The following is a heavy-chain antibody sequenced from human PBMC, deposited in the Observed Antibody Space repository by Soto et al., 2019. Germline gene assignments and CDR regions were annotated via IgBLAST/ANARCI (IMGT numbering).Heavy chain of an antibody. J-gene: IGHJ6*02. CDR3: ARGGDYYYGMDV. CDR2: IWYDGSNK. CDR1: GFTFSSYG. Sequence: QVQLVESGGGVVQPGRSLRLSCAASGFTFSSYGMHWVRQAPGKGLEWVAVIWYDGSNKYYADSVKGRFTISRDNSKNTLYLQMSSLGAEDTAVYYCARGGDYYYGMDVWGQGTTVTVSS. V-gene: IGHV3-33*01.